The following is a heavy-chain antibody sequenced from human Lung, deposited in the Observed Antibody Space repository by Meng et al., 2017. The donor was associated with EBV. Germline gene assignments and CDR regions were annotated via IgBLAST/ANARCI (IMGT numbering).Heavy chain of an antibody. V-gene: IGHV4-39*01. J-gene: IGHJ2*01. D-gene: IGHD7-27*01. CDR3: ASPLGILGIVDL. CDR2: IYYSGST. CDR1: GGSISSSSYD. Sequence: HLQLQESGPRRVSPSATLSLAGTVAGGSISSSSYDWGWIRQPPGKGLEWIGSIYYSGSTYYNPSLKRRVTISVDTSKNQFSLKLSSVTAADTAVYYCASPLGILGIVDLWGRGTLVTVSS.